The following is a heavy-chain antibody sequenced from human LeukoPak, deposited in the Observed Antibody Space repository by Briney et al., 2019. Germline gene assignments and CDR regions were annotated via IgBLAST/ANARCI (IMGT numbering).Heavy chain of an antibody. CDR3: ARDGEDYVWGSYRDY. CDR1: VGSISSYY. J-gene: IGHJ4*02. CDR2: VYTSGST. D-gene: IGHD3-16*02. Sequence: SETLSLTCTVSVGSISSYYWSWIRQPAGKGLEWIGRVYTSGSTNYNPSLKSRVTMSVDTSKNQFSLRLSSVTAADTAVYYCARDGEDYVWGSYRDYWGQGTLVTVSS. V-gene: IGHV4-4*07.